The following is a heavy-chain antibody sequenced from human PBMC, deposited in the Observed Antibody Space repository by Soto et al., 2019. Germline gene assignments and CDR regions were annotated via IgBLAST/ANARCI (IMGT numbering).Heavy chain of an antibody. J-gene: IGHJ4*02. CDR3: AREYYGLLTGYYTDY. D-gene: IGHD3-9*01. Sequence: EVQLVESGGDLVQRGGSLGLSCEASGFPFSSYWMHWVRHTPGKGRDWVARISGDGVTTYYADSVTGRFTVSRDNAKNTLSLQISGLRAEDTAVYYCAREYYGLLTGYYTDYWGQGTLVSVSS. V-gene: IGHV3-74*01. CDR2: ISGDGVTT. CDR1: GFPFSSYW.